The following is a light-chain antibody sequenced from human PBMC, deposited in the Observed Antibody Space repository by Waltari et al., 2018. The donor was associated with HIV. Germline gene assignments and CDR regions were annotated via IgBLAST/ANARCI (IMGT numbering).Light chain of an antibody. V-gene: IGLV3-1*01. CDR3: HAWDSSTVV. CDR2: QDT. J-gene: IGLJ2*01. CDR1: ELREKC. Sequence: SYELTQPPSVSVSPGQTASISCSGGELREKCVCWYQQKPGHSPVLVIYQDTKRPSGIPERFSGSNSGNTATLTISGTQAMDEADYYCHAWDSSTVVFGGGTKLTVL.